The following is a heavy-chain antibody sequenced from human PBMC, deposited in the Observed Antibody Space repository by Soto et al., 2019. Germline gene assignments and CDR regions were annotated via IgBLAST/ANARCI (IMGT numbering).Heavy chain of an antibody. J-gene: IGHJ4*02. Sequence: QVPLVQSGAEVKKPGASVTVSCKTSGYTPTNYDIGWVRQAPGQGLEWMGGISAYNGNRNSAQKLQGRLTMTTDTSTKTAYMELRSMRSDDTAVYYCARALYRSGTYYAFDSWGQGTLVTVSS. V-gene: IGHV1-18*01. CDR2: ISAYNGNR. D-gene: IGHD1-26*01. CDR1: GYTPTNYD. CDR3: ARALYRSGTYYAFDS.